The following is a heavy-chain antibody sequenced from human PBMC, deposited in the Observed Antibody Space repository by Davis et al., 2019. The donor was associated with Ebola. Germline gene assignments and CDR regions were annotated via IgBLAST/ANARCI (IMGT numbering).Heavy chain of an antibody. J-gene: IGHJ6*02. CDR2: ISWNSGSI. CDR3: AKVMWNHRTYGMDV. D-gene: IGHD1-14*01. V-gene: IGHV3-9*01. CDR1: GFTFDDYA. Sequence: SLKISCAASGFTFDDYAMHWLRQAPGKGLEWVSGISWNSGSIGYADSVKGRFTISRDNAKNTLYLQMNRLRAEDTALYYCAKVMWNHRTYGMDVWGQGTTVTVSS.